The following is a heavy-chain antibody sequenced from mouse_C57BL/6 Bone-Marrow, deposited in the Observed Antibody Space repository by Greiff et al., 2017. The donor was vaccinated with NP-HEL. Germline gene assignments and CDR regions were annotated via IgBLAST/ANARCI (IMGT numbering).Heavy chain of an antibody. V-gene: IGHV1-4*01. D-gene: IGHD1-1*01. CDR3: ARITTVVPYAMDY. CDR1: GYTFTSYT. Sequence: VQLQQSGAELARPGASVKMSCKASGYTFTSYTMHWVKQRPGQGLEWIGYINPSSGYTKYNQKFKDKATLTADKSSSTAYMQLSSLTSEDSAVYYCARITTVVPYAMDYWGQGTSVTVSS. J-gene: IGHJ4*01. CDR2: INPSSGYT.